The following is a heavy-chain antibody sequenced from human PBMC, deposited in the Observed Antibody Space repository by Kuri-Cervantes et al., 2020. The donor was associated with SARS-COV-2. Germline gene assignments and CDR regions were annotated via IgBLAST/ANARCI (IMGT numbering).Heavy chain of an antibody. Sequence: ASVKVSCKASGYTFTSYGITWVRQAPGQGLEWMGWISTYNANADYAQKLQGRVTMTTDTSTSTAYMELRSLRSDDTAIYYCAGGFDYGDYPYYYGMDVWGQGTTVTGYS. D-gene: IGHD4-17*01. J-gene: IGHJ6*02. CDR2: ISTYNANA. CDR3: AGGFDYGDYPYYYGMDV. V-gene: IGHV1-18*01. CDR1: GYTFTSYG.